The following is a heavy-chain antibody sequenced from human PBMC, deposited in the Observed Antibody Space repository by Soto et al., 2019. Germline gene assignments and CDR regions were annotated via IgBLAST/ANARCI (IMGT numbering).Heavy chain of an antibody. D-gene: IGHD7-27*01. CDR2: INPSGGST. Sequence: ASVKVSCKASGYTFTSYYMHWVRQAPGQGLEWMGIINPSGGSTSYAQKFQGRVTMTRSTSISTAYMELSSLTSEDTAVYYCTGGPPNWGFDSWGQGTPVTVSS. J-gene: IGHJ5*01. V-gene: IGHV1-46*01. CDR3: TGGPPNWGFDS. CDR1: GYTFTSYY.